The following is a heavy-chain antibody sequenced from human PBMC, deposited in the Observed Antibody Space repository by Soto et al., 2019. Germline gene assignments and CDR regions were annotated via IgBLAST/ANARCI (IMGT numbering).Heavy chain of an antibody. CDR1: GGSFSGYY. J-gene: IGHJ4*02. Sequence: SETLSLTCAVYGGSFSGYYWSWIRQPPGKGLEWIGEINHSGSTNYNPSLKSRVTISVDTSKNQFSLKLSSVTAADTAVYYCARASVTTVGYWGQGTLVTVSS. CDR2: INHSGST. CDR3: ARASVTTVGY. D-gene: IGHD4-17*01. V-gene: IGHV4-34*01.